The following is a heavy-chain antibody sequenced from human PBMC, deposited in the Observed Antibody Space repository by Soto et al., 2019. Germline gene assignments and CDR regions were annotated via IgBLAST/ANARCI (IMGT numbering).Heavy chain of an antibody. Sequence: ASVKVSCKASGYTFTSYGISWVRQAPGQGLEWMGWISAYNGNTNYAQKLQGRVTMTTDTSTSTAYMELRSLRSDDTAVYYCARSDIGSEVGVDYYYYYMDVWGRGTTVTVSS. CDR3: ARSDIGSEVGVDYYYYYMDV. V-gene: IGHV1-18*01. CDR2: ISAYNGNT. J-gene: IGHJ6*03. CDR1: GYTFTSYG. D-gene: IGHD5-12*01.